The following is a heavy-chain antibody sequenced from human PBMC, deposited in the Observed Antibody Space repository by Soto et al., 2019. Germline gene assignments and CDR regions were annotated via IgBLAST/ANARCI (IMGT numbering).Heavy chain of an antibody. J-gene: IGHJ4*02. V-gene: IGHV1-69*01. CDR3: ASERVGWLRVGDFDY. Sequence: QVQLVQSGAEVKKPGSSVKVSCKASGGTFSSYAISWVRQAPGQGLEWMGGIIPIFGTANYAQKFQGRVTITADESTSTAYMELSSLRAEDTAVYYCASERVGWLRVGDFDYWGQGTLVTVSS. CDR1: GGTFSSYA. CDR2: IIPIFGTA. D-gene: IGHD5-12*01.